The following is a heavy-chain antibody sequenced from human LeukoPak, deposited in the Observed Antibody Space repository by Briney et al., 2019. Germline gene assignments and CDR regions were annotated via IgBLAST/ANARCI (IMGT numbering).Heavy chain of an antibody. J-gene: IGHJ4*02. CDR2: ISPRCGST. V-gene: IGHV1-2*02. D-gene: IGHD3-22*01. Sequence: GSSVKVSCKAFGYTFTSNYMHWVRQAPGQGREWMGVISPRCGSTTYAQKFQGRVTMTRDTSISTAYMELSRLRSDDTAVYYCARVGYYDSSGYYYEVNYFDYWGQGTLVTVSS. CDR1: GYTFTSNY. CDR3: ARVGYYDSSGYYYEVNYFDY.